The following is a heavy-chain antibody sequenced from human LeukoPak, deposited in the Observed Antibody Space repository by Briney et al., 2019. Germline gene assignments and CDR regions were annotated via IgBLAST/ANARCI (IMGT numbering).Heavy chain of an antibody. CDR3: ARDRGYSSGFDY. V-gene: IGHV4-38-2*02. J-gene: IGHJ4*02. Sequence: SETLSLTCTVSGGSINSYYWSWIRQPPGKGLEWIGSIYHSGSTYYNPSLKSRVTISVDTSKNQFSLKLSSVTAADTAVYYCARDRGYSSGFDYWGQGTLVTVSS. D-gene: IGHD6-19*01. CDR2: IYHSGST. CDR1: GGSINSYY.